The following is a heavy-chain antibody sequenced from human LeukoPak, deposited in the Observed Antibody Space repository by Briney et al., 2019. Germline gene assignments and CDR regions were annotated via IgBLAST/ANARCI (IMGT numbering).Heavy chain of an antibody. Sequence: SETLSLTCAVYGGSFSGYYWSWIRQPPGKGLEWIGEINHSGSTNYNPSLKSRVTISVDTSKNQFSLKLSSVTAADTAVYYCARNPFFFGEALYWGQGTLVTVSS. CDR1: GGSFSGYY. D-gene: IGHD3-10*01. J-gene: IGHJ4*02. V-gene: IGHV4-34*01. CDR3: ARNPFFFGEALY. CDR2: INHSGST.